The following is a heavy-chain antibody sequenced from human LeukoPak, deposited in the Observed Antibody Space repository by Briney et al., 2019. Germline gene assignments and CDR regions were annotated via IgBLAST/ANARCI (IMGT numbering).Heavy chain of an antibody. J-gene: IGHJ5*02. Sequence: PGGSLRLSCAASGFTFRSSEMNWVRQAPGKGLEWVSYISDGGKTKYYADSVKGRFTISRDNAKNSLYLQMNSLGAEDTAVYYCARDYSGWSLDPWGQGTLVTVSS. CDR1: GFTFRSSE. CDR3: ARDYSGWSLDP. V-gene: IGHV3-48*03. CDR2: ISDGGKTK. D-gene: IGHD5-12*01.